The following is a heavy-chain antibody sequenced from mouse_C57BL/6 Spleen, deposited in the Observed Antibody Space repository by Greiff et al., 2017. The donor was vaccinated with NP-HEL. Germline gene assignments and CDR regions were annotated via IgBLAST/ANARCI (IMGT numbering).Heavy chain of an antibody. V-gene: IGHV7-3*01. Sequence: EVQRVESGGGLVQPGGSLSLSCAASGFTFTDYYMSWVRQPPGKALEWLGFIRNKANGYTTEYSASVKGRFTISRDNSQSILYLQMNALRAEDSATYYCARAIYDYDYFDYWGQGTTLTVSS. J-gene: IGHJ2*01. CDR3: ARAIYDYDYFDY. CDR2: IRNKANGYTT. CDR1: GFTFTDYY. D-gene: IGHD2-4*01.